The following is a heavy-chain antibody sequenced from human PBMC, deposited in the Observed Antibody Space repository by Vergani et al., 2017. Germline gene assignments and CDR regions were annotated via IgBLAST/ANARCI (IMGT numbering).Heavy chain of an antibody. CDR2: ISYDGTQK. D-gene: IGHD1-26*01. CDR3: ARDFTPGRGIAFDY. Sequence: QVHLVESGGGVVQPGRSLRLSCVVSGFTSSYYGMHWVRQAPGKGLEWVAVISYDGTQKYYADSVKGRFTISRDNSKSTLYLQMNSLRTEDTAVYYCARDFTPGRGIAFDYWGQGTLVTVSS. V-gene: IGHV3-30*03. CDR1: GFTSSYYG. J-gene: IGHJ4*02.